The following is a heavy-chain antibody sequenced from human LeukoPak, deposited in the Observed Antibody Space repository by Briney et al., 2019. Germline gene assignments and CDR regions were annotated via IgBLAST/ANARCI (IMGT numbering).Heavy chain of an antibody. D-gene: IGHD3-3*01. CDR1: GFTFSSYW. J-gene: IGHJ4*02. CDR2: IKQDGSEK. V-gene: IGHV3-7*01. CDR3: ARERGGDFWSGYYIDY. Sequence: GGSLRLSCAAPGFTFSSYWMSWVRQAPGKGLGWVANIKQDGSEKYYVDSVKGRFTISRDNAKNSLYLQMNSLRAEDTAVYYCARERGGDFWSGYYIDYWGQGTLVTVSS.